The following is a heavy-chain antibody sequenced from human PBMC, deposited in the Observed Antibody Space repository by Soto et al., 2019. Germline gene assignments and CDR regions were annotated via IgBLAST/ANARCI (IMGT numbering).Heavy chain of an antibody. CDR3: ARERQQLAQTRYYYGMDV. Sequence: QVQLVQSGAEVKKPGSSVKVSCKASGGTFSSYAISWVRQAPGQGLEWMGGIIPIFGTATYAQKFQGRVTITADESTSTAYMELSSLRSEDTAVYYCARERQQLAQTRYYYGMDVWGQGTTVTVSS. CDR1: GGTFSSYA. J-gene: IGHJ6*02. CDR2: IIPIFGTA. D-gene: IGHD6-13*01. V-gene: IGHV1-69*01.